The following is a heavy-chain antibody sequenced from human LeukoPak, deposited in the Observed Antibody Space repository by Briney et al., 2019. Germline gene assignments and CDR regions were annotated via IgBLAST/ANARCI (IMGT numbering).Heavy chain of an antibody. CDR3: ARGRHVLRYFDWSKVYDY. CDR1: GGSSSYSWF. J-gene: IGHJ4*02. V-gene: IGHV4-34*01. Sequence: SETLSLTCGVNGGSSSYSWFWSWIRQTPGKGLEWIGEIKHSGSTNYNPSLKSRVTISVDTSKNQFSLKLSSVTAADTAVYYCARGRHVLRYFDWSKVYDYWGQGTLVTVSS. D-gene: IGHD3-9*01. CDR2: IKHSGST.